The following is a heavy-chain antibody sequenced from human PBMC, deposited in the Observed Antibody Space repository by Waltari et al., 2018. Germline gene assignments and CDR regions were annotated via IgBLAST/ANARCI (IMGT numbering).Heavy chain of an antibody. CDR2: VYYSGTT. D-gene: IGHD5-12*01. Sequence: QLQLQESGPGLVKPSETLSLSCSVSGDSISSSNYYWGWIRQPPGKGREWIARVYYSGTTYYNPSRKSRVTISADTSRNQFYLRLTSVTATDTAVYYCARSSAGMPRWLGDYWGQGILVTVSS. J-gene: IGHJ4*02. CDR1: GDSISSSNYY. V-gene: IGHV4-39*01. CDR3: ARSSAGMPRWLGDY.